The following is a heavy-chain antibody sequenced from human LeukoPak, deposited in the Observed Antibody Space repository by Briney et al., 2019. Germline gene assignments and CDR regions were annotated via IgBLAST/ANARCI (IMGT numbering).Heavy chain of an antibody. CDR2: IWYDGSNK. CDR1: GFAFSSYG. Sequence: PGGSLRLSCAASGFAFSSYGMHWVRQAPGKGLEWVAVIWYDGSNKYHADSVKGRFTISTDNAKNSLYLQMNSLRDEDTAVYYCARDQDWAFDYWGQGTLVTVSS. D-gene: IGHD3-9*01. V-gene: IGHV3-33*01. CDR3: ARDQDWAFDY. J-gene: IGHJ4*02.